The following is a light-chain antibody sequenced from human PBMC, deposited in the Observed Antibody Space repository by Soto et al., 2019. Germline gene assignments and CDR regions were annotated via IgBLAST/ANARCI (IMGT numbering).Light chain of an antibody. CDR2: EVS. Sequence: DVVMTQTPLSLSVAPGQPASISCKSSQSLLHITGETFLFWYLQKPGQSPQLLIYEVSTRVSGVPDRFSGSGSGTEFTLEISRVDTDDVGIYYCMQSTQLPPTFGQGTRLEIK. CDR1: QSLLHITGETF. V-gene: IGKV2D-29*02. J-gene: IGKJ5*01. CDR3: MQSTQLPPT.